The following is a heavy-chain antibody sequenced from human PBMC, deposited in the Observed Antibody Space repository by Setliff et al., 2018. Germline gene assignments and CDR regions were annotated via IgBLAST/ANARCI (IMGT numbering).Heavy chain of an antibody. J-gene: IGHJ4*02. CDR1: GFTLSHNW. V-gene: IGHV3-74*01. CDR3: VRDGAGAFDY. Sequence: GESLKISCAASGFTLSHNWMNWVRQGPGKGLVWVSYINNDGSVTKYGDSVKGRFTISRDNAKNALYLQMNSLRAEDTAVYYCVRDGAGAFDYWGQGALVT. D-gene: IGHD1-26*01. CDR2: INNDGSVT.